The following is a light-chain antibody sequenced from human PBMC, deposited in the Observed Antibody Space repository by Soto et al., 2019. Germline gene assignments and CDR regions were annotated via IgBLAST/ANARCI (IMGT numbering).Light chain of an antibody. Sequence: QSVLTQPPSASGSPGQSVTISCTGTSSDVGGYNYVSWYQQNPGKVPKLMIYEVIKRPSGVPDRFSGSKSGNTASLTVSGLQAEDEADYYCTSYAGGNNVFGTGTKLTVL. CDR2: EVI. CDR3: TSYAGGNNV. CDR1: SSDVGGYNY. V-gene: IGLV2-8*01. J-gene: IGLJ1*01.